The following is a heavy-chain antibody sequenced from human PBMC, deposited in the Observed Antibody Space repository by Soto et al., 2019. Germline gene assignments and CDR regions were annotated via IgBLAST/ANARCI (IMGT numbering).Heavy chain of an antibody. CDR2: ISGSGGST. J-gene: IGHJ2*01. Sequence: PGGSLRLSCAASGLTFSSYAMSWVRQAPGKGLEWVSAISGSGGSTYYADSVKGRFTISRDNSKNTLYLQMNSLRAEDTAVYYCAKDRGSSGPLWYFDLWGRGTLVTVSS. CDR3: AKDRGSSGPLWYFDL. V-gene: IGHV3-23*01. D-gene: IGHD6-6*01. CDR1: GLTFSSYA.